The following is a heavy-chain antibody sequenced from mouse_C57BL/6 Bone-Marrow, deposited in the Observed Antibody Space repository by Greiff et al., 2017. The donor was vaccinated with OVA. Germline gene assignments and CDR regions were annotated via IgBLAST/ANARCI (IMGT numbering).Heavy chain of an antibody. Sequence: EVKVVESGAELVRPGASVKLSCTASGFNIKDDYMHWVKQRPEQGLAWIGWIDPENGDTEYASKFQGKATITADTSSNTAYLQLSSLTSEDTAVYYCTTWGYYGSSSWFAYWGQGTLVTVSA. V-gene: IGHV14-4*01. J-gene: IGHJ3*01. CDR3: TTWGYYGSSSWFAY. CDR1: GFNIKDDY. D-gene: IGHD1-1*01. CDR2: IDPENGDT.